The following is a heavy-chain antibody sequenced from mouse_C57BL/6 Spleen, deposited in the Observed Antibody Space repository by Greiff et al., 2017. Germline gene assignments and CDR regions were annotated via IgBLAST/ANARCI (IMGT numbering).Heavy chain of an antibody. Sequence: QVQLQQPGAELVMPGASVKLSCKASGYTFTSYWMHWVKQRPGQGLEWIGEIDPSDSYTNYNQKFKGKSTLTVDKSSSTAYMQLSSLTFEDSAVYYCARGFTTVVVDYWGQGTTLTVSS. CDR3: ARGFTTVVVDY. J-gene: IGHJ2*01. CDR2: IDPSDSYT. CDR1: GYTFTSYW. V-gene: IGHV1-69*01. D-gene: IGHD1-1*01.